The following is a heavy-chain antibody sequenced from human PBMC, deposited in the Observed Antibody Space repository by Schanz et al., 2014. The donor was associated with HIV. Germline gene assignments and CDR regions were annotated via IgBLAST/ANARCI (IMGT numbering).Heavy chain of an antibody. CDR1: GFTLSSYW. V-gene: IGHV3-7*01. J-gene: IGHJ5*02. CDR2: IKQDGSEK. D-gene: IGHD6-19*01. Sequence: EVQLVESGGGLVQPGGSLRLSCAVSGFTLSSYWMNWVRQAPGKGLEWVANIKQDGSEKHYVDSVKGRFTISRDNAKNSVYLQMNSLRGEDTAVYYCAREYLGYSSGFDPWGQGTLVTVSS. CDR3: AREYLGYSSGFDP.